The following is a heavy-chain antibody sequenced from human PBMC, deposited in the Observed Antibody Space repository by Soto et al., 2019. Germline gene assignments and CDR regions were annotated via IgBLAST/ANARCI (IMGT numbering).Heavy chain of an antibody. J-gene: IGHJ4*02. Sequence: ASVKVSCKASGYTFTSHYLHWVRQAPGQGLEWMGVIHPSGGSTSYAQKFRDRVTMTRDTSTSTVYMELSSLRSDDTAVYYCATLSDNFDYWGQGTLVTVSS. D-gene: IGHD2-21*02. CDR2: IHPSGGST. CDR1: GYTFTSHY. CDR3: ATLSDNFDY. V-gene: IGHV1-46*01.